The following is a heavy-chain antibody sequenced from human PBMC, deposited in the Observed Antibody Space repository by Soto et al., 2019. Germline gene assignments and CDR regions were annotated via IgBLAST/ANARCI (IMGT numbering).Heavy chain of an antibody. Sequence: SETLSLTCTVSPGSLSSYYRSCIRQHPDKLLAWIGYIYYSGSTNYNPSLKSRVTISVDTSKNQFSLKLSSVTAADTAVYYCARGPRYFSGGSCYFPIYYFDYWGQGTLVTVS. D-gene: IGHD2-15*01. CDR3: ARGPRYFSGGSCYFPIYYFDY. CDR1: PGSLSSYY. V-gene: IGHV4-59*01. CDR2: IYYSGST. J-gene: IGHJ4*02.